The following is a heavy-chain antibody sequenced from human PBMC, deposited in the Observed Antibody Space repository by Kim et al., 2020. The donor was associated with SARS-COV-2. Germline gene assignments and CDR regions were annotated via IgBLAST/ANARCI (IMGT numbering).Heavy chain of an antibody. Sequence: GGSLRLSCAASGFTFSSYAMSWVRQAPGKGLEWVSAISDSGGSTYYADSVKGRFTISRDNPKNTLYLQMNSLRAEDTAVYYCAKDVSRITFVGVVTRGGRDVWGQGPTVPVPS. CDR2: ISDSGGST. CDR1: GFTFSSYA. D-gene: IGHD3-3*01. V-gene: IGHV3-23*01. J-gene: IGHJ6*02. CDR3: AKDVSRITFVGVVTRGGRDV.